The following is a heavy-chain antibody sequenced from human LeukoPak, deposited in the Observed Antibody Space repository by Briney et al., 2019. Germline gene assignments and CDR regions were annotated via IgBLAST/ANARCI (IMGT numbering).Heavy chain of an antibody. V-gene: IGHV3-66*01. J-gene: IGHJ2*01. Sequence: GGSLRLSCAASGFTVSNNYMSWVRQAPGKGLEWVSVIYSGGGTYYADSVKGRFTISRDNSKNTLYLQMNSLRAEDTAVYYCARDWEGLGEYWYFDLWGRGTLVTVSS. CDR2: IYSGGGT. CDR3: ARDWEGLGEYWYFDL. D-gene: IGHD1-26*01. CDR1: GFTVSNNY.